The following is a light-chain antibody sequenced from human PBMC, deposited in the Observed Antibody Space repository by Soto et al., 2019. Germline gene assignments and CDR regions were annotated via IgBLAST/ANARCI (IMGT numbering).Light chain of an antibody. J-gene: IGKJ5*01. Sequence: EIQMTQSPSSLSASVGDRVTIACQASQDISNYLHWYQQKPGKAPKLLIYDASNLEIGVPSRFSGSGSGTDFTFTISSLQPEDIATYYCQQYDNFPRAINFGQGTRLEIK. CDR3: QQYDNFPRAIN. CDR1: QDISNY. CDR2: DAS. V-gene: IGKV1-33*01.